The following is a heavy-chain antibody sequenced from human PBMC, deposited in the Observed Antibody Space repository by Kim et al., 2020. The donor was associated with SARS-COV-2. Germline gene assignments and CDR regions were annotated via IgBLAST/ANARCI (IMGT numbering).Heavy chain of an antibody. CDR2: IYYSGST. Sequence: SETLSLTCTVSGGSISSSRYYWGWIRQPPGKGLEWIGSIYYSGSTYYNPSLKSRVTISVDTSKNQFSLKLSSVTAADTAVYYCARQAAAGTSWFDPWGQG. V-gene: IGHV4-39*01. J-gene: IGHJ5*02. CDR3: ARQAAAGTSWFDP. D-gene: IGHD6-13*01. CDR1: GGSISSSRYY.